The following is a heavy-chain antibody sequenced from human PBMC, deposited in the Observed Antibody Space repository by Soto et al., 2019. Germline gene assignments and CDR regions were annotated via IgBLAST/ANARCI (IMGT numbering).Heavy chain of an antibody. J-gene: IGHJ4*02. D-gene: IGHD6-19*01. CDR3: AQTSLGYVSGFDY. Sequence: QVQLVQSGAEVKKPGSSMKVSCKASGAIFSNHGITWVRQAPGQGLEWIGGIIPMFGTANYAQKFQGRVTITADESTSTAYMELSSLRSDDTAVYYCAQTSLGYVSGFDYWGQGALVTVSS. V-gene: IGHV1-69*01. CDR2: IIPMFGTA. CDR1: GAIFSNHG.